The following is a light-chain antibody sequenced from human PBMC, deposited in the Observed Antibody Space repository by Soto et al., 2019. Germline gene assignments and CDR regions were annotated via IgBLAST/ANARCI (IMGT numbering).Light chain of an antibody. J-gene: IGLJ1*01. V-gene: IGLV2-23*02. CDR3: CSYAGSGTPYV. CDR2: EVS. CDR1: TSDFGSYSL. Sequence: QSVLTQPASVSGSPGQSTTISCTGTTSDFGSYSLVSWYQQHPGKVPKLLIYEVSKRPSGVSNRFSGSKSANTASLTISGLQAEDEADYYCCSYAGSGTPYVFGTGTKVTVL.